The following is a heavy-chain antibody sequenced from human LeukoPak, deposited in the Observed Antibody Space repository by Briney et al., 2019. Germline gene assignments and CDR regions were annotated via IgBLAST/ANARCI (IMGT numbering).Heavy chain of an antibody. CDR2: VYYSGST. CDR3: ARWPRGVRGRYYFDY. J-gene: IGHJ4*02. Sequence: PSETLSLTCTVSGGSISSSSYYWGWIRQPPGKGLEWIGYVYYSGSTNYNPSLKSRVTISVDTSKNQFSLKLSSVTAADTAVYYCARWPRGVRGRYYFDYWGQGTLVTVSS. V-gene: IGHV4-61*05. D-gene: IGHD3-10*01. CDR1: GGSISSSSYY.